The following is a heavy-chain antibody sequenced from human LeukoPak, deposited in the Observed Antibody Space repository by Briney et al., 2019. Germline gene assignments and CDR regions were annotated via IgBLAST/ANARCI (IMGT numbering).Heavy chain of an antibody. J-gene: IGHJ5*02. CDR2: INSDGSST. Sequence: GGSLRLSCAASGFTFSSYWMHWVRQAPGKGLVWVSRINSDGSSTNYADSVKGRFIISRDDAKNTLYLQMNSLRAEDTAVYYCARARLMNWFDPWGLGTLVTVSS. D-gene: IGHD2-8*01. CDR1: GFTFSSYW. V-gene: IGHV3-74*01. CDR3: ARARLMNWFDP.